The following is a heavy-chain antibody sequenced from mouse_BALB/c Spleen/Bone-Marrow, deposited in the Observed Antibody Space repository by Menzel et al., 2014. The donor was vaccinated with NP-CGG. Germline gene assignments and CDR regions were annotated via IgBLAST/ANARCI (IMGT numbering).Heavy chain of an antibody. Sequence: EVQLQQSGTVLARPGASVKMSCKASGYTFTSYWMHWVKQRPGQGLEWIGAIYPGDSDTSYNQKFKGKAKLTAVTSTSTAYMDLSSLTNEDSAVYYCTRGITTVVATRAMDYRGQGTSVTVSS. CDR2: IYPGDSDT. CDR3: TRGITTVVATRAMDY. D-gene: IGHD1-1*01. J-gene: IGHJ4*01. V-gene: IGHV1-5*01. CDR1: GYTFTSYW.